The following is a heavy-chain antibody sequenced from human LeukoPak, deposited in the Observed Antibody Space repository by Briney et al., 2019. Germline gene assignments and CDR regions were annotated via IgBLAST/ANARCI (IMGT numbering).Heavy chain of an antibody. J-gene: IGHJ6*03. CDR2: IYYSGST. CDR3: ARGGSGSYYTTLYYMDV. Sequence: PSETLSLTCTVSGGSISSYYWSWIRQPPGKGLEWIGYIYYSGSTNYNPSLKSRVTISVDTSKNQFSLKLSSVTAADTAVYYCARGGSGSYYTTLYYMDVWGKGTTVTVSS. V-gene: IGHV4-59*01. D-gene: IGHD3-10*01. CDR1: GGSISSYY.